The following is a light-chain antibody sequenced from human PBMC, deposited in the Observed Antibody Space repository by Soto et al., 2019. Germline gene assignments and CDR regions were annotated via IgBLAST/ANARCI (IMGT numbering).Light chain of an antibody. CDR2: GAS. CDR3: QQYGRT. CDR1: QSVSSSY. J-gene: IGKJ1*01. Sequence: EIVLTQSPGTLSLSPGERATLSCRASQSVSSSYLTWYQQKPGQAPRLLIYGASTRATGIPDRFSGSGSGTDFTLTIGRLEPEDFAMYYCQQYGRTFGQGTKVEIK. V-gene: IGKV3-20*01.